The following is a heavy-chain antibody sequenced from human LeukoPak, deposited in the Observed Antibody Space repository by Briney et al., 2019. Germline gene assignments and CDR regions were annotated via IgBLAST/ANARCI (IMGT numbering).Heavy chain of an antibody. CDR3: ARHTPYGGASAFGS. V-gene: IGHV4-59*08. D-gene: IGHD4-17*01. CDR1: GDSISTYY. Sequence: SETLSLTCTVSGDSISTYYWSWVRQPPGKGLEWIAYIHYSGITNYNPSLKSRVTISVDTSQNQFSLKVTSVTAADTAVYYCARHTPYGGASAFGSWGQGTLVTVSS. CDR2: IHYSGIT. J-gene: IGHJ4*02.